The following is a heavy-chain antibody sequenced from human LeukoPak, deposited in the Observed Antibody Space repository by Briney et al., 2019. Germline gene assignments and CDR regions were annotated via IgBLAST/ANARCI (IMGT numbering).Heavy chain of an antibody. D-gene: IGHD3-22*01. J-gene: IGHJ4*02. CDR3: ARETSGYYYKSYFDY. CDR1: GFTFSNYW. Sequence: GGSLRLSCAASGFTFSNYWMHWVRQAPGKGLVWVSRINSDGSRTNYADSVKGRFTISRDNAKNTLYLQMNSLGAEDTAVYYCARETSGYYYKSYFDYWGQGTLVTVSS. V-gene: IGHV3-74*01. CDR2: INSDGSRT.